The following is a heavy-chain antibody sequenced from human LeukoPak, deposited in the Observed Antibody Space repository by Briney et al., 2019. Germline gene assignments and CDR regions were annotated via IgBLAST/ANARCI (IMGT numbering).Heavy chain of an antibody. J-gene: IGHJ4*02. CDR1: GGSFSGYY. CDR2: INHSGST. CDR3: ARCRYYGFDY. V-gene: IGHV4-34*01. Sequence: SETLSLTCAVCGGSFSGYYWSWIRQPPGKGLEWIGEINHSGSTNYNPSLKSRVTISVDTSKNQFSLKLSSVTAADTAVYYCARCRYYGFDYWGQGTLVTVSS. D-gene: IGHD3-10*01.